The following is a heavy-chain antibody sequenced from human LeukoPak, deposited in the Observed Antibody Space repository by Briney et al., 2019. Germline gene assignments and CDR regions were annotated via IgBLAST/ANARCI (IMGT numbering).Heavy chain of an antibody. CDR1: GYTFTGYY. CDR3: ARLYCSRGWFGELLSNIDY. CDR2: INPNSGGT. J-gene: IGHJ4*02. Sequence: ASVKVSCKAFGYTFTGYYMHWVRQAPGQGLEWMGWINPNSGGTNYAQKFQGRVTMTRDTSISTAYMELSRLRSDDTAVYYCARLYCSRGWFGELLSNIDYWGQGTLVTVSS. D-gene: IGHD3-10*01. V-gene: IGHV1-2*02.